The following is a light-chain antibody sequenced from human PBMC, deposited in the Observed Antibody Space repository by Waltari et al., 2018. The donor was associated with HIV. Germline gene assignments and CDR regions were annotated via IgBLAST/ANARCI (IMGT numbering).Light chain of an antibody. J-gene: IGKJ4*01. CDR3: QKYNGAPLT. V-gene: IGKV1-27*01. CDR2: AAS. CDR1: HDINNY. Sequence: DIQMTQSPSSLSASIGDKVTIACRASHDINNYLAWYQQKPGKVPKLLIDAASTLQSGVPLRFRGSGSGTDFTLTITSLQPEDVAIYYCQKYNGAPLTF.